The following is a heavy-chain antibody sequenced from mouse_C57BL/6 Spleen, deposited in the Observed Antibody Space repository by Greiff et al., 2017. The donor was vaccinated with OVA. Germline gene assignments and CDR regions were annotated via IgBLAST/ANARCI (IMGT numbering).Heavy chain of an antibody. V-gene: IGHV5-17*01. J-gene: IGHJ2*01. D-gene: IGHD5-1*01. CDR2: ISSGSSTI. Sequence: EVKLEESGGGLVKPGGSLKLSCAASGFTFSDYGMHWVRQAPEKGLEWVAYISSGSSTIYYADTVKGRFTISRDHAKNTLFRQMTSLRSEDTAMYYCAREPIDYWGQGTTLTVAS. CDR1: GFTFSDYG. CDR3: AREPIDY.